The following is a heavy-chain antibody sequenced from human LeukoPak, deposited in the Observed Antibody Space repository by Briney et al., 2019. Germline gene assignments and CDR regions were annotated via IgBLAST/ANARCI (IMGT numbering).Heavy chain of an antibody. CDR1: GGSISSGGYY. D-gene: IGHD1-1*01. V-gene: IGHV4-31*03. Sequence: PSQTLSLTCTVSGGSISSGGYYWSWIRQHPGRGLEWIGYIYYSGSTYYNPSLKSRVTISVDTSKNQFSLKLSSVTAADTAVYYCARSTRGLPWYNWNVLSPTYYYGMDVWGQGTTVTVSS. J-gene: IGHJ6*02. CDR2: IYYSGST. CDR3: ARSTRGLPWYNWNVLSPTYYYGMDV.